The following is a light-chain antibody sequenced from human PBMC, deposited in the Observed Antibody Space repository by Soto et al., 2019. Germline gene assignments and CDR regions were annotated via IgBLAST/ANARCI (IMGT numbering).Light chain of an antibody. J-gene: IGKJ1*01. Sequence: EIVLTQSPGTLSLSPGERATLSCRASQSVSSSYLAWYQQKPGQAPRLLIYGASSRATGISDRFSGSGSGTDFTLTISRLEPEDFAVYYCQQYGSSPPWTFGLGTKVEIK. CDR3: QQYGSSPPWT. V-gene: IGKV3-20*01. CDR1: QSVSSSY. CDR2: GAS.